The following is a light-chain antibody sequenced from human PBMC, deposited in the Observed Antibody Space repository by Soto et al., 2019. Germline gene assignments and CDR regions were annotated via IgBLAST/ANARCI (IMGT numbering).Light chain of an antibody. CDR1: QTVPKNY. CDR2: DAS. Sequence: EIVLTQSPGTLSLSPGERATLSCRASQTVPKNYLAWYQQKPGQAPRLLIHDASSRASGIPDRFSGSGSGTDFTLTISRLQPEDFAVYYCQKCSTSPLTFGVGTKVEIK. J-gene: IGKJ4*01. V-gene: IGKV3-20*01. CDR3: QKCSTSPLT.